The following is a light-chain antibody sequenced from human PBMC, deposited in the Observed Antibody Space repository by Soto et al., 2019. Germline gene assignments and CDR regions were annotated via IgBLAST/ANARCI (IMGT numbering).Light chain of an antibody. CDR3: ASYSGSNTLVV. V-gene: IGLV2-14*03. CDR1: SSDIGAYNF. CDR2: DVS. J-gene: IGLJ3*02. Sequence: QSALTQPASVSGSPGQSTAISRTGTSSDIGAYNFVSWYQQHPGKAPKLMIYDVSTRPSGVSNRFSGSKSGNTASLTISGLQAEDEADYYCASYSGSNTLVVFGGGTKLTVL.